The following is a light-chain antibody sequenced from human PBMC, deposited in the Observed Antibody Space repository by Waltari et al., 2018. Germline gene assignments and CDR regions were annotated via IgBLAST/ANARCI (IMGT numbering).Light chain of an antibody. CDR2: AAS. CDR1: QDISSY. Sequence: AIRITQSPSSLSASTGDRVTITCRASQDISSYLAWYQQKPGKAPKLLIYAASTCQSGVPSRFSGSGSGTDFTLTISCLQSEDFATYYCQQYYTYPWTFGQGTKVEIK. CDR3: QQYYTYPWT. V-gene: IGKV1-8*01. J-gene: IGKJ1*01.